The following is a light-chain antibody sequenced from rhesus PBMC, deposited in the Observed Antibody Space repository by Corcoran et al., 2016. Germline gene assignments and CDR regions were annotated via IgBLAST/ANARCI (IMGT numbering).Light chain of an antibody. CDR1: QGISRY. CDR3: QQYNSLPQS. Sequence: DIQMTQSPSSLSASVGDRVTITCRASQGISRYLNWYQQKPGKAPKLLIYYEKHLEIGVPSRFSGNGSWTEFTLTISSRQPEDFATYYCQQYNSLPQSFGQGTKVEIK. CDR2: YEK. V-gene: IGKV1-32*01. J-gene: IGKJ2*01.